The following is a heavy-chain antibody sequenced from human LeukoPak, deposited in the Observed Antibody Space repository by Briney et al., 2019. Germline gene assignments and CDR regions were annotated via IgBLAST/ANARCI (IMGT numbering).Heavy chain of an antibody. J-gene: IGHJ6*02. CDR2: IYYNGNT. CDR3: ARTGGGYQLLYPLVDYYYYGMDV. Sequence: PGGSLRLSCAASGLIVSNSYMNWVRQAPGKGLEWVSVIYYNGNTFYADSVMGRFTISRDNSKNTLYLQMDSLRAEDTAVYYCARTGGGYQLLYPLVDYYYYGMDVWGQGTTVTVSS. D-gene: IGHD2-2*02. V-gene: IGHV3-66*03. CDR1: GLIVSNSY.